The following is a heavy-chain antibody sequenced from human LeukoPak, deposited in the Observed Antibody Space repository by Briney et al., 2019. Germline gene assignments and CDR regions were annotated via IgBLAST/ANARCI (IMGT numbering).Heavy chain of an antibody. CDR2: IYYSGST. V-gene: IGHV4-39*01. CDR1: GDSITRTDYY. CDR3: ARRRPSHYFDY. J-gene: IGHJ4*02. Sequence: SETLSLTCSVSGDSITRTDYYWGWIRQPPGKGLEWIGSIYYSGSTYYNPSLKSRVTISVDTSKNQFSLKLSSVTAADTAVYYCARRRPSHYFDYWGQGTLVTVSS.